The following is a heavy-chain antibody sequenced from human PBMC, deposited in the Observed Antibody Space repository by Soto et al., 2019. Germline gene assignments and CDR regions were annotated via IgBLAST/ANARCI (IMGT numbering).Heavy chain of an antibody. CDR2: INHSGST. J-gene: IGHJ3*02. V-gene: IGHV4-34*01. Sequence: SETLSLTCAVYGGSFSGYYWSWIRQPPGKGLEWIGEINHSGSTNYNPSLKSRVTISVDTSKNQFSLKLSSVTAADTAVYYCARCCYDYVWGSPRRAFDIWGQGTMVTVSS. CDR3: ARCCYDYVWGSPRRAFDI. D-gene: IGHD3-16*01. CDR1: GGSFSGYY.